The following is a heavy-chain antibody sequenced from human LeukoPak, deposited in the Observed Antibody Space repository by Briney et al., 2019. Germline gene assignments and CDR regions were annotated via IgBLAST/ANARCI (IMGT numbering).Heavy chain of an antibody. CDR1: GFNFSIYG. CDR2: VRYDQSAT. J-gene: IGHJ4*02. V-gene: IGHV3-30*02. CDR3: VKDQGECPGSRCYLRFLEY. D-gene: IGHD3-3*01. Sequence: GGSLRLSWAASGFNFSIYGMHWVRQAPGKGLEWVTFVRYDQSATVYADSVQGRFAISRDNSKNTVYLQMNSLRVEDTALYFCVKDQGECPGSRCYLRFLEYWGQGTLVIVSS.